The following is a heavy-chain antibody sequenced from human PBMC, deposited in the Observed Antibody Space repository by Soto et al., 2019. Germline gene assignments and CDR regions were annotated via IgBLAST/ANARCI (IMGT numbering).Heavy chain of an antibody. D-gene: IGHD3-22*01. Sequence: GGSLRLSCADSGITFSRFWMSWVRQAPEKGLEWVASIDEGGSEKYYVDSVKGRFTISRDNAKRSLFLQMSSLRAEDTAVYFCARGHYEMAYWGQGTLVTVSS. CDR1: GITFSRFW. CDR2: IDEGGSEK. V-gene: IGHV3-7*01. CDR3: ARGHYEMAY. J-gene: IGHJ4*02.